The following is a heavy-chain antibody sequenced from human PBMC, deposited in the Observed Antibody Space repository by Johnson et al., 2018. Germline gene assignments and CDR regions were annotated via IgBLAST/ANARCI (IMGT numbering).Heavy chain of an antibody. Sequence: QVQLQESGGGVVQPGRSLRLSCAASGFAFKYYGMNWVRQAPGKGLEWVTGISNAGRRKYCVESVKGRFNIYRNNSKNMLWLQMNSLRPDDAAVYYCAKKYCTNGGCCSGLDYMDAWGKGTTVTVSS. J-gene: IGHJ6*03. V-gene: IGHV3-30*18. CDR3: AKKYCTNGGCCSGLDYMDA. CDR2: ISNAGRRK. CDR1: GFAFKYYG. D-gene: IGHD2-8*01.